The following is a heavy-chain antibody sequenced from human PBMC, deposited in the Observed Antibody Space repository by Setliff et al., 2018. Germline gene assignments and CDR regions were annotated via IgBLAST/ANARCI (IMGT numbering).Heavy chain of an antibody. V-gene: IGHV3-23*01. D-gene: IGHD2-2*01. CDR3: AKGYCSSTSCYVDY. CDR1: GFTFSSYA. CDR2: ISGSGGST. J-gene: IGHJ4*02. Sequence: GGSLRLSCAASGFTFSSYAMTWVRQAPGKGLEWVSAISGSGGSTYYADSVKGRFTISRDNSKNTLYLQMNSLRAEDTAVYYCAKGYCSSTSCYVDYWGQGTLVTVSS.